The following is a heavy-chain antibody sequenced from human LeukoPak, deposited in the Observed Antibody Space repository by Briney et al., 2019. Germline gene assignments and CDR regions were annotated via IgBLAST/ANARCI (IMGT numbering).Heavy chain of an antibody. D-gene: IGHD6-13*01. CDR3: ARAEYSSSWYGVNWFDP. J-gene: IGHJ5*02. V-gene: IGHV3-48*03. CDR1: GFTFSSYE. Sequence: GGSLRLSCAASGFTFSSYEMNWVRQAPGKGLEWVSYISSSGSTIYYADSVKGRFTISRDNAKNSLYLQMNSLRAEDTAVYYCARAEYSSSWYGVNWFDPWSQLTLVTVSS. CDR2: ISSSGSTI.